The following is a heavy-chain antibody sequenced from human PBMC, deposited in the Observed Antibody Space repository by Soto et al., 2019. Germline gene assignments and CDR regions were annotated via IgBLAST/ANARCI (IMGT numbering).Heavy chain of an antibody. Sequence: QVQLVQSGAEVKKPGSSVKVSCKASGGTFSSYTISWVRQAPGQGLEWMGRIIPILGIANYAQKFQGRVTITADKSTSSAYVGMSSMRSEDTAVYYCASLTTVTAHWVQGNLVTVYS. J-gene: IGHJ4*02. CDR2: IIPILGIA. CDR3: ASLTTVTAH. D-gene: IGHD4-17*01. V-gene: IGHV1-69*02. CDR1: GGTFSSYT.